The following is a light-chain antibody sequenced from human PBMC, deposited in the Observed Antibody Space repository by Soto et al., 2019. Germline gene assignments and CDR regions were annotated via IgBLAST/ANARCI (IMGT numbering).Light chain of an antibody. CDR3: SSHTSSSTPVV. CDR1: SSDVGGYNY. CDR2: DVS. Sequence: QSALTQPASVSGSPGQSITLSCTGTSSDVGGYNYVSWYQHLPGKAPKLMIYDVSNRPSGVSNRFSGSKSGNTASLTISGLQAEDEADYYCSSHTSSSTPVVFGGGTKLTVL. V-gene: IGLV2-14*03. J-gene: IGLJ2*01.